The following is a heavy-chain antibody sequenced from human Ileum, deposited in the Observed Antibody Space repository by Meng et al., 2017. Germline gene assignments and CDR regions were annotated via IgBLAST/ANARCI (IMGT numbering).Heavy chain of an antibody. CDR3: ARDGGAAPDYFDY. V-gene: IGHV6-1*01. CDR1: GDSVSSNSAA. D-gene: IGHD3-16*01. Sequence: QVQLQQSGPGLVMPSPTLSLSFAISGDSVSSNSAAWNWIRQSPSRGIEWLGRTYYRSKWYNNYAVSVRSRISINPDTSKNQFSLQLNSVTPEDTAVYYCARDGGAAPDYFDYWGQGTLVTVSS. CDR2: TYYRSKWYN. J-gene: IGHJ4*02.